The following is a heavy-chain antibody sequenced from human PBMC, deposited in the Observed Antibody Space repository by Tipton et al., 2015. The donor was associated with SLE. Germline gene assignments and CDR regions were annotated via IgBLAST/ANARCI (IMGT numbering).Heavy chain of an antibody. Sequence: GSLRLSCAASGFTFSSFNMNWVRQAPGKGLEWVSFINTFSDHIYYAASVKGRFTISRDNAKNSLFLQMNNLTTEDAAMYYCARDMDALPSSSWSGIAHWGQGILVTVSS. CDR1: GFTFSSFN. V-gene: IGHV3-21*04. CDR2: INTFSDHI. D-gene: IGHD6-13*01. CDR3: ARDMDALPSSSWSGIAH. J-gene: IGHJ5*02.